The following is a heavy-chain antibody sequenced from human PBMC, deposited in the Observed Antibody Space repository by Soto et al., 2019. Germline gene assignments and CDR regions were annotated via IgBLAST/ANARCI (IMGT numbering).Heavy chain of an antibody. Sequence: QVQVVESGGGAVQPGRSLRLSCAASGFTFSSYPMYWLRQAPGKGLEWVAVIWYDGSKRYYGDSVKGRFTISRDNPTNTLFVQMNNLRADDSALYYCARGGRSSGYFADHWGQGTLVTVSS. CDR1: GFTFSSYP. CDR2: IWYDGSKR. V-gene: IGHV3-33*01. D-gene: IGHD3-22*01. CDR3: ARGGRSSGYFADH. J-gene: IGHJ4*02.